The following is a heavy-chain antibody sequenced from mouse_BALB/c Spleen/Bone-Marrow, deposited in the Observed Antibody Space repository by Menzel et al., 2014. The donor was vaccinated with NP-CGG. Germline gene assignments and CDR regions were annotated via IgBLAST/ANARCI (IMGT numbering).Heavy chain of an antibody. CDR1: GYTFTSYV. D-gene: IGHD1-1*01. Sequence: EVQLQQSGPELVKPGASVKMSCKASGYTFTSYVMHWVKQKPGQGLEWIGYINPYNDGTKYNEKFKGKATLTSDKSSSTAYMDLSSLTSEDSAVYYCARWGIIYYYGSSPYAMDYWGQGTPVTVYS. V-gene: IGHV1-14*01. CDR3: ARWGIIYYYGSSPYAMDY. CDR2: INPYNDGT. J-gene: IGHJ4*01.